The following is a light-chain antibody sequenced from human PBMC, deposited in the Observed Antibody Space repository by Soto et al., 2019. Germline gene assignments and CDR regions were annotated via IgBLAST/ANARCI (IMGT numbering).Light chain of an antibody. J-gene: IGLJ3*02. CDR3: ETWDSNTQV. CDR1: RGHSSYS. CDR2: LEGSGSY. V-gene: IGLV4-60*02. Sequence: QSVLTQSSSASASLGSSVKLPCTLCRGHSSYSIAWHQQQPGKAPRYLMKLEGSGSYNKGSGVPDRFPGSSSGADRYLTISNLRFEDEADYCCETWDSNTQVFGGGTKLTVL.